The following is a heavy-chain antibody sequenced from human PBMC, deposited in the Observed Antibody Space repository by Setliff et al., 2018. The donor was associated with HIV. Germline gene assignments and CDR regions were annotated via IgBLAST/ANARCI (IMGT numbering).Heavy chain of an antibody. J-gene: IGHJ5*02. Sequence: ASVKVSCKPFGYSFTAYQMHWLRQAPGQGLEWMGRINRDNGGIDYAQKFQGRVTVTRDTSINTAYMELSSLRYDDTAIYYCARWGPPRVATLYWFDPWGQGTLVTVSS. CDR2: INRDNGGI. V-gene: IGHV1-2*06. CDR3: ARWGPPRVATLYWFDP. D-gene: IGHD2-15*01. CDR1: GYSFTAYQ.